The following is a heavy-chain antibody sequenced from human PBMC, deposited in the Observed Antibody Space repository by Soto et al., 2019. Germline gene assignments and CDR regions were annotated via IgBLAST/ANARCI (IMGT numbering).Heavy chain of an antibody. CDR3: ASLVVPADYYYGMDV. J-gene: IGHJ6*02. CDR1: GGSISSGGYY. V-gene: IGHV4-31*03. CDR2: IYYSGST. Sequence: SETLSLTCTVSGGSISSGGYYWSWIRQHPGKGLEWIGYIYYSGSTYYNPSLKSRVTISVDTSKNQFSLKLSSVTAADTAVYYCASLVVPADYYYGMDVWGQGTTVTVSS. D-gene: IGHD2-2*01.